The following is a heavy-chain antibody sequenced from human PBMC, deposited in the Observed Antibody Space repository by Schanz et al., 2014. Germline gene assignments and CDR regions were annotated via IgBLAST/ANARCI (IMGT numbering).Heavy chain of an antibody. CDR2: INSVGSNT. CDR3: AKDLDANYFDY. D-gene: IGHD1-1*01. Sequence: EVQLVQSGGGLVQPGGSLRLSCAASGFTFSSHWMHWVRQDPGKGLVWVARINSVGSNTDYADSVRGRFTISRDNAENTLFLQMNSLRAEDTAVYYCAKDLDANYFDYWGQGILVTVSS. J-gene: IGHJ4*02. V-gene: IGHV3-74*01. CDR1: GFTFSSHW.